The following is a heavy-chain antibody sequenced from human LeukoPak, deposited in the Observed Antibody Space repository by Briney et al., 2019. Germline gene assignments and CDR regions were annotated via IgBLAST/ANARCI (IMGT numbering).Heavy chain of an antibody. D-gene: IGHD3-10*01. CDR3: AKSGGLSGSGRLGMDV. CDR2: ISGSGGST. V-gene: IGHV3-23*01. Sequence: GGSLRLSCAASGFTSSSYAMSWVRKAPGKGLKWVSAISGSGGSTYYADSVKGRFTISRDNSINTLYLQMSSLRAEDAAVYYCAKSGGLSGSGRLGMDVWGQGTTVTVSS. CDR1: GFTSSSYA. J-gene: IGHJ6*02.